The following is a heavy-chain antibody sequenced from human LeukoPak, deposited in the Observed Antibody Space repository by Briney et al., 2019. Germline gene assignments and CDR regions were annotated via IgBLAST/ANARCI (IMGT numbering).Heavy chain of an antibody. Sequence: GGSLRLSCAASGFSFGTYGMSWVRQVPGKGLEWVSGINWNGASTVYADSVKGRFTISRDNAKNSLYLQMNSLRAEDTALYYCARGPSGWCYFEDWGQGTLVTVSS. CDR3: ARGPSGWCYFED. CDR2: INWNGAST. V-gene: IGHV3-20*04. D-gene: IGHD6-19*01. CDR1: GFSFGTYG. J-gene: IGHJ4*02.